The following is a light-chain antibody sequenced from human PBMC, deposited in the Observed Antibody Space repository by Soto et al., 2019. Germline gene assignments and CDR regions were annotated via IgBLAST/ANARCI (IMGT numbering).Light chain of an antibody. J-gene: IGKJ4*01. CDR1: QSVSSN. CDR3: QQFSRYPLT. CDR2: DAS. V-gene: IGKV3-20*01. Sequence: DIVLPQSPATLSVSPGERATLSCRASQSVSSNLAWYQQKPGQAPRLLIYDASSRATGIPDRFSGGGSGTDFTLTISRLEPEDFAVYYCQQFSRYPLTFGGGTKVDIK.